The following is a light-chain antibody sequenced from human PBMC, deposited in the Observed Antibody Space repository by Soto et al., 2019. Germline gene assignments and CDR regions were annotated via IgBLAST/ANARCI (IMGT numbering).Light chain of an antibody. Sequence: QCALTQPASVSGSPGQSITVSCTGTSSDIGASNFVSWYQHLPGRAPKVIIYEATNRPSGVSDRFSGSKAGNTASLTISGLQADDEAEYFCLSYKTDNTFVFGTGTKLTVL. CDR1: SSDIGASNF. V-gene: IGLV2-14*01. CDR3: LSYKTDNTFV. J-gene: IGLJ1*01. CDR2: EAT.